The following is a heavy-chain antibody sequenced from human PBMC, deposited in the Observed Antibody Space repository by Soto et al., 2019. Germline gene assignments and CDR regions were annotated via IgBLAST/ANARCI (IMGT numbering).Heavy chain of an antibody. D-gene: IGHD3-10*01. V-gene: IGHV1-69*02. J-gene: IGHJ4*02. CDR3: ASSYGSGYRAFDY. CDR1: GDTFNFYS. CDR2: VNPIVSMS. Sequence: QVQLVQSGAEVKRPGSSVKVSCKASGDTFNFYSINWVRQAPGLGLEWMGRVNPIVSMSNYAQKFQGRVTVTXEXPTSTAYMELSSLRSEDTAIYYCASSYGSGYRAFDYWGQGALVTVSS.